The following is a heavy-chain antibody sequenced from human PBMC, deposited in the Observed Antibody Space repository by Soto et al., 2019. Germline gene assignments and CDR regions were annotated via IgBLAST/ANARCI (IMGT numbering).Heavy chain of an antibody. CDR1: GGSISDYY. Sequence: SETLSLTCTVSGGSISDYYWSWIRQPPGKGLEWVGYIYYTGTTTYNPSLKSRLTLSVDTSKNQFSLKLRSVSAADTAVYYCARLGRRPQALDSWGQGTLVTLSS. CDR3: ARLGRRPQALDS. CDR2: IYYTGTT. V-gene: IGHV4-59*08. J-gene: IGHJ4*02. D-gene: IGHD3-10*01.